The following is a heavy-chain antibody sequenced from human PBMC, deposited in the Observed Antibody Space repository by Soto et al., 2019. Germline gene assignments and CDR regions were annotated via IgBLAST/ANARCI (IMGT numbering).Heavy chain of an antibody. CDR2: MNPNSGNT. V-gene: IGHV1-8*01. J-gene: IGHJ6*02. CDR1: GYTFTSYD. CDR3: ARERTGTTSIDV. D-gene: IGHD1-1*01. Sequence: QVQLVQSGAEVKKPGASVKVSCKASGYTFTSYDINWVRQATGQGLEWMGWMNPNSGNTGYAQKFQGRVTMTRNTSRSKSYMELCSLSSEDPAVYYCARERTGTTSIDVWGQGTTVTVSS.